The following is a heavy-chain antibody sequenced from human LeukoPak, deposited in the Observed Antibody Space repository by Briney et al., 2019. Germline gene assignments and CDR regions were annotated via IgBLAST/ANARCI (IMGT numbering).Heavy chain of an antibody. CDR3: ARDNGDYSGAFDI. Sequence: PGGSLRLSCAASGFTFSSYWMSWVRQAPGKGLEWVSYIRTSSSTIYYADSVKGRFTISRDNAKNSLYLQMNSLRAEDTAVYYCARDNGDYSGAFDIWGQGTMVTVSS. D-gene: IGHD4-17*01. CDR1: GFTFSSYW. V-gene: IGHV3-48*01. CDR2: IRTSSSTI. J-gene: IGHJ3*02.